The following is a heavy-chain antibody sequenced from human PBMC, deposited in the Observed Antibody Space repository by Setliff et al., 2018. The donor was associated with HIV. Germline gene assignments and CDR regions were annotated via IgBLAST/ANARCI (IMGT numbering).Heavy chain of an antibody. CDR2: ISGRGTNT. CDR3: ARYNWNPLGYRFDY. D-gene: IGHD1-20*01. J-gene: IGHJ4*02. CDR1: RFTFRSYW. Sequence: GGSLRLSCVASRFTFRSYWMTWVRQAPGKGLEWVSTISGRGTNTYYADSVKGRFTISRDNSKNTLYLQLNSLRAEDTAVYYCARYNWNPLGYRFDYWGQGTLVTVSS. V-gene: IGHV3-23*01.